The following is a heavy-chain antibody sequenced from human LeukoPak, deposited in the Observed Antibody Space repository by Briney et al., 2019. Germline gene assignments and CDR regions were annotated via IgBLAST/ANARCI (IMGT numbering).Heavy chain of an antibody. CDR2: IKQDGSEK. CDR1: GFIFSSYW. D-gene: IGHD1-7*01. CDR3: ARDNWNYVNWFDP. J-gene: IGHJ5*02. V-gene: IGHV3-7*01. Sequence: PGGSLRLSCAASGFIFSSYWMSWVRQAPGKGLEWGANIKQDGSEKYYVDSVKGRFTISRDNAKNSLYLQMNSLRAEDTAVYYCARDNWNYVNWFDPWGQGTLVTVSS.